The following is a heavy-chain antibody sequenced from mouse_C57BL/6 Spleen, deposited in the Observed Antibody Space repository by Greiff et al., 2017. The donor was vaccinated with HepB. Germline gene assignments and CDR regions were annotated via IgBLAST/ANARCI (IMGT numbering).Heavy chain of an antibody. CDR2: IYPGDGDT. CDR3: ARGGYPPWFAY. D-gene: IGHD2-2*01. J-gene: IGHJ3*01. V-gene: IGHV1-82*01. CDR1: GYAFSSSW. Sequence: QVQLKESGPELVKPGASVKISCKASGYAFSSSWMNWVKQRPGKGLEWIGRIYPGDGDTNYNGKFKGKATLTADKSSSTAYMQLSSLTSEDSAVYFCARGGYPPWFAYWGQGTLVTVSA.